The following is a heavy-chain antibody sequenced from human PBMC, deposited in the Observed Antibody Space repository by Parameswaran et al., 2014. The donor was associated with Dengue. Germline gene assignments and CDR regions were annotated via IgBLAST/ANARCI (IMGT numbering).Heavy chain of an antibody. J-gene: IGHJ4*02. CDR2: IYYSGST. D-gene: IGHD6-13*01. Sequence: RWIRQPPGKGLEWIGYIYYSGSTNYNPSLKSRVTISVDTSKNQFSLKLSSVTAADTAVYYCARLGYSRPYYFDYWGQGTLVTVSS. CDR3: ARLGYSRPYYFDY. V-gene: IGHV4-59*01.